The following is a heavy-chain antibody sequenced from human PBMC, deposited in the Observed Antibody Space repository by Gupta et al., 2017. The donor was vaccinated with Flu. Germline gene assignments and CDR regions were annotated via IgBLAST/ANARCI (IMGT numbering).Heavy chain of an antibody. Sequence: QVQLVESGGGLVKPGGSLRLSCAASGFSFSDYYMTWPRQAPGKGLEWISYINTGGSAKYYADSVKGRFTISRDNARNSLFLQMHSLRVEDTAVYYCARDQYLWGHWGQGILVTVSS. CDR3: ARDQYLWGH. J-gene: IGHJ4*02. V-gene: IGHV3-11*01. CDR1: GFSFSDYY. D-gene: IGHD3-16*01. CDR2: INTGGSAK.